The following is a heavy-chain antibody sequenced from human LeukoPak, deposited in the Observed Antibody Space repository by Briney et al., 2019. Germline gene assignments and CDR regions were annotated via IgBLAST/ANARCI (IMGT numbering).Heavy chain of an antibody. D-gene: IGHD4-17*01. Sequence: GSLRLSCAASGFTFSSYSMSWVRQAPGKGLEWVSVIYSGGSTYYADSVKGRFTISRDNSKNTLYLQMNSLRAEDTAVYYCARGGYYGDYSILDYWGQGTLVTVSS. CDR1: GFTFSSYS. J-gene: IGHJ4*02. CDR3: ARGGYYGDYSILDY. CDR2: IYSGGST. V-gene: IGHV3-66*01.